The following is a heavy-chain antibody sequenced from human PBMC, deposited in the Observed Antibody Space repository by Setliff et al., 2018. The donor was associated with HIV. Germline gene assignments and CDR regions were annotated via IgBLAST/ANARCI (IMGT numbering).Heavy chain of an antibody. V-gene: IGHV4-39*01. J-gene: IGHJ1*01. CDR1: GGSIRSSSYY. CDR2: IYYRGNT. D-gene: IGHD2-21*02. Sequence: PSETLSLTCNVSGGSIRSSSYYWGWIRQPPGKGLEWIGSIYYRGNTYYNPSLKSRVTISVDTSKNQFSLKLTSVTAADTAVYYCARHYGAVKSVVTVVAKYFPHWGQGTLVTSPQ. CDR3: ARHYGAVKSVVTVVAKYFPH.